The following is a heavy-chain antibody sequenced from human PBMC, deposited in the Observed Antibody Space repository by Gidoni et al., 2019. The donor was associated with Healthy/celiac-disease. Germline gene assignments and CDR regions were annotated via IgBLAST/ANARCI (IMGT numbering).Heavy chain of an antibody. CDR2: IWYDGSNK. Sequence: QAQLVESGGGVVQPGRSLRLPCAASGFTFRSYGMHGVRQAPGQGLEWVAVIWYDGSNKYYADSVKGRFTISRDNSKNTLYLQMNSLRAEDTAVYYCARDRRVVHSSGWHPLGYWGQGTLVTVSS. D-gene: IGHD6-19*01. CDR3: ARDRRVVHSSGWHPLGY. J-gene: IGHJ4*02. CDR1: GFTFRSYG. V-gene: IGHV3-33*01.